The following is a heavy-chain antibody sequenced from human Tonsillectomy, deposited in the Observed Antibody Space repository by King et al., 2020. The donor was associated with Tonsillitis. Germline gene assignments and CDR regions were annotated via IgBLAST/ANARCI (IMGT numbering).Heavy chain of an antibody. CDR2: ISYDGSNK. Sequence: QLVQSGGGVVQPGRSLRLSCAASGFTFSSYAMHWVRQAPGKGLEWVAVISYDGSNKYYADSVKGRLTISRDNSKNTLYLQMNSLRAEDTAVYYCARDGLHKQCWSSASCYSRDFDYWGQGTLVTVSS. CDR1: GFTFSSYA. V-gene: IGHV3-30-3*01. D-gene: IGHD2-2*01. J-gene: IGHJ4*02. CDR3: ARDGLHKQCWSSASCYSRDFDY.